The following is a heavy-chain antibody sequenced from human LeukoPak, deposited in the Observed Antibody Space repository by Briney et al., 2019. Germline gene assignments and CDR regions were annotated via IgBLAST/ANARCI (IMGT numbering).Heavy chain of an antibody. CDR1: GGTFSSYA. J-gene: IGHJ5*02. Sequence: ASVSVSCKASGGTFSSYAISWVRQAPGQGLEWMGGIIPIFGTANYAQKFQGRVTITADESTSTAYMELSSLRSEDTAVYYCASQYWGSPSSNWFDPWGQGTLVTVSS. D-gene: IGHD7-27*01. CDR3: ASQYWGSPSSNWFDP. CDR2: IIPIFGTA. V-gene: IGHV1-69*13.